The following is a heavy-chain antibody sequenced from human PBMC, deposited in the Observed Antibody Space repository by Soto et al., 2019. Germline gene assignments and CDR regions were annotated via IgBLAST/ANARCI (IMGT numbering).Heavy chain of an antibody. J-gene: IGHJ3*02. D-gene: IGHD3-22*01. CDR3: ARVGSSGYSAFDI. CDR1: GFTFSSYE. CDR2: IGTSGSTI. Sequence: GGSLRLSCAASGFTFSSYEMSWVRQAPGKGLEWVSYIGTSGSTIYYADSVKGRFTISRDNAKNSLYLQMNSLRAEDTAIYYCARVGSSGYSAFDIWGQGTMVTVSS. V-gene: IGHV3-48*03.